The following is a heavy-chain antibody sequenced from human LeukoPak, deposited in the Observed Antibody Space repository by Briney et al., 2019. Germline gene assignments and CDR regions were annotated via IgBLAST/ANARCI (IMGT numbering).Heavy chain of an antibody. D-gene: IGHD2-2*02. CDR2: IYHSVTT. J-gene: IGHJ4*02. CDR3: ARHAKYCSSTSCYIDY. Sequence: SETLSLTCAVSGYSISSGYYWGRRRQPPGKGGEGMGSIYHSVTTYYHPSLTRPLTISVDTSKNQFSLKLTSVTAADTAVYYCARHAKYCSSTSCYIDYWGQGTLVTVSS. CDR1: GYSISSGYY. V-gene: IGHV4-38-2*01.